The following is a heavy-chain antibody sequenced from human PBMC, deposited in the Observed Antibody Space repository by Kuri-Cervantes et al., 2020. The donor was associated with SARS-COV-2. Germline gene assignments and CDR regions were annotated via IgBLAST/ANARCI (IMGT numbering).Heavy chain of an antibody. V-gene: IGHV3-21*01. D-gene: IGHD4-11*01. CDR2: ISSSSSYI. CDR3: AKPFHDYSDYGGAFDM. J-gene: IGHJ3*02. CDR1: GFTFSSYS. Sequence: GGSLRLSCAASGFTFSSYSMNWVRQAPGKGLEWVSSISSSSSYIYYADSVKGRFTISRDNAKNSLYLQMNSLRPEDTALYYCAKPFHDYSDYGGAFDMWGPGTVVTVSS.